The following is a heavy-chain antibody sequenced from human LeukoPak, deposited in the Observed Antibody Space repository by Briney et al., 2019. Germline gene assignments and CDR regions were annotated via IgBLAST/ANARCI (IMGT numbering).Heavy chain of an antibody. CDR2: IYSGGSK. J-gene: IGHJ4*02. D-gene: IGHD3-10*01. Sequence: GGSLRLSSAASGFSVSSNYMSWVRQAPGKGLEWVSVIYSGGSKYYADSVKGRLTISRDNSKNTVYLQMNSLRAEDTAVYYCARANHYGAFDYWGQGTLVTVSS. CDR1: GFSVSSNY. V-gene: IGHV3-53*01. CDR3: ARANHYGAFDY.